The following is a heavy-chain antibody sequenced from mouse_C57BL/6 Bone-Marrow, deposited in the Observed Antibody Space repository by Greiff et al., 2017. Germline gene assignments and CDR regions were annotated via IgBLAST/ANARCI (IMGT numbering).Heavy chain of an antibody. J-gene: IGHJ3*01. D-gene: IGHD1-1*02. CDR3: ARWSPFAY. CDR1: GFTFSDYG. V-gene: IGHV5-17*01. Sequence: EVMLVESGGGLVKPGGSLKLSCAASGFTFSDYGMHWVRQAPEKGLEWVAYISSGSSTIYYADTVKGRFTISRDNAKNPLFLQMTILRSEDTAMYYCARWSPFAYWGQGTLVTVSA. CDR2: ISSGSSTI.